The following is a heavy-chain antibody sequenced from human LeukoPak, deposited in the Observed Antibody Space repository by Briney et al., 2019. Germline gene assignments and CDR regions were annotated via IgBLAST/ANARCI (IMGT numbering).Heavy chain of an antibody. CDR2: ISSSGSTI. J-gene: IGHJ4*02. CDR3: ARVPTYSSSWYSKTAYFDY. Sequence: PGGSLRLSCAASGFTFSDYYMSWIRQAPGKGLEWVSYISSSGSTIYYADSVKGRFTISRDNAKNSLYLQMNSLRAEDTAVYYCARVPTYSSSWYSKTAYFDYWGQGTLVTVSS. CDR1: GFTFSDYY. V-gene: IGHV3-11*01. D-gene: IGHD6-13*01.